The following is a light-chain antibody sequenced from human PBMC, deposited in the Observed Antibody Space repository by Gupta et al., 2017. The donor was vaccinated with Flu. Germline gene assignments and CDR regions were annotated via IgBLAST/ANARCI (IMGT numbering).Light chain of an antibody. CDR3: QQYDNLPLT. Sequence: DIQMTQSPSSLSASVGDRVTITCQASQDISNYLNWYQQKPGKAPKLLIYDASRCSGSGSGTDGTCTISSLQPEDIATYYCQQYDNLPLTFGPGTXVEIK. CDR1: QDISNY. J-gene: IGKJ3*01. CDR2: DA. V-gene: IGKV1-33*01.